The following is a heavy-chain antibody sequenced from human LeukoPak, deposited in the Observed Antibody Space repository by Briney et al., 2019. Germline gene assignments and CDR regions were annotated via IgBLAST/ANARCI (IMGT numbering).Heavy chain of an antibody. CDR2: IYSGGST. J-gene: IGHJ4*02. CDR1: GFTVSSNY. Sequence: GGSLRLSCAASGFTVSSNYMGWVRQAPGKGLEWVSVIYSGGSTYYADSVKGRFTISRDNSKNTLYLQMNSLRAEDTAVYYCAREVATTYGHFDYWGQGTLVTVSS. CDR3: AREVATTYGHFDY. D-gene: IGHD5-24*01. V-gene: IGHV3-66*01.